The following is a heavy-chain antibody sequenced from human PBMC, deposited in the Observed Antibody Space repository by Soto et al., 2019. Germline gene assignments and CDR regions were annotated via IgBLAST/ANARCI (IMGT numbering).Heavy chain of an antibody. J-gene: IGHJ2*01. CDR2: ISWNSGSI. Sequence: EVQLVESGGGLVQPGRSLRLSCAASGFTFDDYAMHWVRQAPGKGLEWVSGISWNSGSIGYADSVKGRFTISRDNAKNSLYLQMNSLRAEDTALYYCAKDKDYDNYWYFDLWGRGTLVTVSS. CDR3: AKDKDYDNYWYFDL. CDR1: GFTFDDYA. V-gene: IGHV3-9*01. D-gene: IGHD3-22*01.